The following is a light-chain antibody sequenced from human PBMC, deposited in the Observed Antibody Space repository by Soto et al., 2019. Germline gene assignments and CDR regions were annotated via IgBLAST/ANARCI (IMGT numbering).Light chain of an antibody. CDR3: QQSYSTPRT. Sequence: DIQMTQSPSSLSASVGDKVTITSPASQSISSYLNWYQQKPGKAPKLLMYSASSWQSGVPSRFSGSGSGTDFTLTISSLQPEDVATYYCQQSYSTPRTFGQGTRLEIK. V-gene: IGKV1-39*01. J-gene: IGKJ5*01. CDR2: SAS. CDR1: QSISSY.